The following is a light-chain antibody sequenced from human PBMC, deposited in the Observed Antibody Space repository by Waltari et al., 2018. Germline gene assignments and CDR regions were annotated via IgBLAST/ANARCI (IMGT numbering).Light chain of an antibody. CDR3: SSYATSRTL. CDR1: TSDIGSHNY. Sequence: QSALTQPASVSGSPGQSITISCPGTTSDIGSHNYVSWYQQQSGKAPKLLIYEVSHRPSGISDRFSGSKSDNTAFLTISSLQAEDESDYYCSSYATSRTLFGTGTQVTVL. J-gene: IGLJ1*01. CDR2: EVS. V-gene: IGLV2-14*01.